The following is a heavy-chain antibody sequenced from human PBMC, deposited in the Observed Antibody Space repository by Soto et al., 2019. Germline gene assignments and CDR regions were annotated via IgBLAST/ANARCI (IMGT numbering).Heavy chain of an antibody. CDR3: AKQLYFGELRPYYYYMDV. CDR1: GLHFSSSA. CDR2: ISGSGGST. J-gene: IGHJ6*03. V-gene: IGHV3-23*01. D-gene: IGHD3-10*01. Sequence: AGGSMRLSCAVSGLHFSSSARSWVRQAPGKGLEWVSGISGSGGSTYYADSVKGRFTISRDNSKNTLDLQMHSLRAEDTAVYYCAKQLYFGELRPYYYYMDVWGKGTTVTVSS.